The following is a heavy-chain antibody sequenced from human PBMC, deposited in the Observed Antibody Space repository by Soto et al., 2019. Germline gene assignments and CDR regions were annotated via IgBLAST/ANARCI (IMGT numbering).Heavy chain of an antibody. CDR1: GFTFSSYS. CDR3: ARDHIAAASWFDP. Sequence: GGSLRLSCAASGFTFSSYSMNWVRQAPGKGLEWVSSISSSSSYIYYADSVRGRFTISRDNAKNSLYLQMNSLRAEDTAVYYCARDHIAAASWFDPWGQGTLVTVSS. CDR2: ISSSSSYI. V-gene: IGHV3-21*01. J-gene: IGHJ5*02. D-gene: IGHD6-13*01.